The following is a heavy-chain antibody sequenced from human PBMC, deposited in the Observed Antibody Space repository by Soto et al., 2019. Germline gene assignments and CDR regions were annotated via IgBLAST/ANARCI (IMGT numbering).Heavy chain of an antibody. CDR2: ISWNDDK. V-gene: IGHV2-5*01. D-gene: IGHD6-19*01. J-gene: IGHJ4*02. CDR1: GFSLSTSGVG. Sequence: SGPTLVNPTQTLTLTCTFSGFSLSTSGVGVGWIRQPPGKALEWLALISWNDDKRYSPSLESRLTITKDTSKNQVVLTMTNMGPVDTATYYCAHNSGWRFDYWGQGTLVTVSS. CDR3: AHNSGWRFDY.